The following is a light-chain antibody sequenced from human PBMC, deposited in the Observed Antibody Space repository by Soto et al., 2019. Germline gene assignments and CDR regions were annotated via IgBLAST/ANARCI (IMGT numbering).Light chain of an antibody. CDR1: QTVNSY. CDR3: QQSSVSPYT. V-gene: IGKV1-39*01. J-gene: IGKJ2*01. Sequence: DIQMTQSPSSLSASLTDRVTITCRASQTVNSYLNWYQQKPGKAPKLLISAASTLQGGVPSRFSASGSGTDFSLTISSLRVEDFGTYYCQQSSVSPYTFGQGTKVDIK. CDR2: AAS.